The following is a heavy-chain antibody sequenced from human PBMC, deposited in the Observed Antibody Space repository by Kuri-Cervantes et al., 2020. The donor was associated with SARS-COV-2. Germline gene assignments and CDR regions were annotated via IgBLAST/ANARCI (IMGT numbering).Heavy chain of an antibody. CDR2: INWNGGST. V-gene: IGHV3-20*04. CDR1: GFTFSSYW. Sequence: GGSLRLSCAASGFTFSSYWMHWVRQAPGKGLEWVSGINWNGGSTGYADSVKGRFTISRDKAKNSLYLQMNSLRGEDTSLYYCATDPPGFGVSPNTPRWAQGTPVTVSS. D-gene: IGHD3-3*01. CDR3: ATDPPGFGVSPNTPR. J-gene: IGHJ4*02.